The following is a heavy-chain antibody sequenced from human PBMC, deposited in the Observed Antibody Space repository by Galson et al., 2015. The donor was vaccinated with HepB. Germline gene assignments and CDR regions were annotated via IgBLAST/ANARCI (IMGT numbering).Heavy chain of an antibody. J-gene: IGHJ4*02. D-gene: IGHD6-19*01. CDR3: ARDGYSSGWGGDCFDY. CDR1: GFTFSSYW. Sequence: SLRLSCAASGFTFSSYWMSWVRQAPGKGLEWVANIKQDGSEKYYVDSVKGRFTISRDNAKNSLYLQMNSLRAEDTAVYYCARDGYSSGWGGDCFDYWGQGTLVTVSS. V-gene: IGHV3-7*03. CDR2: IKQDGSEK.